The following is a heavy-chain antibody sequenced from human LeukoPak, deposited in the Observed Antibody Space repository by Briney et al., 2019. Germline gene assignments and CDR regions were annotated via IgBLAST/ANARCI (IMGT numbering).Heavy chain of an antibody. D-gene: IGHD1-1*01. CDR1: RFTFDESG. CDR2: IGSSDSTI. J-gene: IGHJ4*02. V-gene: IGHV3-11*01. Sequence: GGSLRLSCAASRFTFDESGMSWVRQAPGKGLEWVSYIGSSDSTIYYADSVKGRFTISRDNAKNSLYLQMNSLRAEDTAVYYCARWNLVSDYWGQGTLVTVSS. CDR3: ARWNLVSDY.